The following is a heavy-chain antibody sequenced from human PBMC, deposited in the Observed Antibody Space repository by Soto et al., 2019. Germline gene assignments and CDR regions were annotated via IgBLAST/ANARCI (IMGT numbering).Heavy chain of an antibody. J-gene: IGHJ4*02. CDR2: IYYSGST. CDR1: GGSISSGGYY. V-gene: IGHV4-31*03. D-gene: IGHD3-3*01. CDR3: ARVGISITIFV. Sequence: SETLSLTCTVSGGSISSGGYYWSWIRQHPGKGLEWIGYIYYSGSTYYNPSLESRVTISVDTSKNQFSLKLSSVTAADTAVYYCARVGISITIFVWGQGTLVTVSS.